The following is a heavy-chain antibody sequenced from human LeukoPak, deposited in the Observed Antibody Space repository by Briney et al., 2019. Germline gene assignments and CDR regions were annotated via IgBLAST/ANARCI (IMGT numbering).Heavy chain of an antibody. V-gene: IGHV4-39*01. CDR3: ARQGSWFDP. CDR1: GGSISSSSYY. D-gene: IGHD2-15*01. Sequence: SETLSLTCTVSGGSISSSSYYWGWIRQPPGKGLEWIGSIYYSGSTYYNPSLKSRVTISVDTSKNQFSLKLSSVTAADTAVYHCARQGSWFDPWGQGTLVTVSS. J-gene: IGHJ5*02. CDR2: IYYSGST.